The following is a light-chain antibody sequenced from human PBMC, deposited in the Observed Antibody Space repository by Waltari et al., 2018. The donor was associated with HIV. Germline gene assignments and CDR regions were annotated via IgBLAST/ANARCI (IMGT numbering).Light chain of an antibody. Sequence: EIVLTQSPVTLSFSPGERATLSCRASQSVGSFLAWYQQKPGQAPRLLIYDTSTRATGIPARFSGSGSGTDFTLTISSLEPEDFAVYYCQQRSGFTFGPGTKVDVK. CDR2: DTS. CDR1: QSVGSF. CDR3: QQRSGFT. J-gene: IGKJ3*01. V-gene: IGKV3-11*01.